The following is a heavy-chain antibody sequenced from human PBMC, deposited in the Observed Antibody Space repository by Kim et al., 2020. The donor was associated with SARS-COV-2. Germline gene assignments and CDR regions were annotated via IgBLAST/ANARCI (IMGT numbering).Heavy chain of an antibody. CDR1: GGSFSGYY. Sequence: SETLSLTCAVYGGSFSGYYWSWIRQPPGKGLEWIGEINHSGSTNYNPSLKSRVTISVDTSKNQFSLKLSSVTAADTAVYYCAKGSGYYRYWGQGTLVTVSS. D-gene: IGHD3-3*01. J-gene: IGHJ4*02. CDR3: AKGSGYYRY. V-gene: IGHV4-34*01. CDR2: INHSGST.